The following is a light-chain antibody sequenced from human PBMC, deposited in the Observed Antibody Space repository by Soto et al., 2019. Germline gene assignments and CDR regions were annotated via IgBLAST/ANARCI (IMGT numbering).Light chain of an antibody. J-gene: IGLJ1*01. V-gene: IGLV2-8*01. CDR2: EVN. Sequence: QSALTQPPSASGSPGQSVTISCTGTSSDVGGYNYVSWYQQHPGKVPKLMVYEVNKRPSGVPDRFSGSKSGNTASLTVSGLQAEDEAYYYCTSYAGGNHVFGTGTKVTVL. CDR1: SSDVGGYNY. CDR3: TSYAGGNHV.